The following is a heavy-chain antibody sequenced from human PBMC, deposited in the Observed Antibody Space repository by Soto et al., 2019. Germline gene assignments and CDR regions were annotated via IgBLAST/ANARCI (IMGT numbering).Heavy chain of an antibody. V-gene: IGHV1-3*01. Sequence: QVQLVQSGAEVKKPGASVKVSCKASGYTFTSYAMHWVRQAPGQRLEWMGWINAGNGNTKYSQKFQGRVTITRDTSASTAYMELSSLRSEDTAVYYCARGPPVDFWSGYRGRRGGDYWGQGTLVTVSS. CDR1: GYTFTSYA. J-gene: IGHJ4*02. CDR2: INAGNGNT. CDR3: ARGPPVDFWSGYRGRRGGDY. D-gene: IGHD3-3*01.